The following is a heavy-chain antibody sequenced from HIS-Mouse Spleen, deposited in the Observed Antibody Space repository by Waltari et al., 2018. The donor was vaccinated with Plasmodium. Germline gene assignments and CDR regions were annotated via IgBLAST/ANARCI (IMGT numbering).Heavy chain of an antibody. V-gene: IGHV3-15*01. D-gene: IGHD3-10*01. Sequence: EVQLVESGGGLVKPGGSLRLSCAASGFTFSNAWMSWVRQAPGKGLEWVGRIKSKTDGGTTDYAAPVKGRFTISRDDSKNMLYLQMNSLKTEDTAVYYCTTEYYYGSGSYSFDYWGQGTLVTVSS. J-gene: IGHJ4*02. CDR3: TTEYYYGSGSYSFDY. CDR2: IKSKTDGGTT. CDR1: GFTFSNAW.